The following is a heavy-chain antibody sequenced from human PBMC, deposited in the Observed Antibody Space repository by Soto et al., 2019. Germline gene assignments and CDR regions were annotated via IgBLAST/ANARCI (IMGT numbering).Heavy chain of an antibody. J-gene: IGHJ4*02. Sequence: GGSLRLSCAASGFTFSSYAMIWVRRAPGKGLDWVSKISTSGAYTYYTDSVKGRFTISRDNPKNTLHLQMNSLRAEDTAVYYCAIESSGRSSSYWGQGTLVTVS. V-gene: IGHV3-23*01. CDR1: GFTFSSYA. CDR2: ISTSGAYT. D-gene: IGHD1-26*01. CDR3: AIESSGRSSSY.